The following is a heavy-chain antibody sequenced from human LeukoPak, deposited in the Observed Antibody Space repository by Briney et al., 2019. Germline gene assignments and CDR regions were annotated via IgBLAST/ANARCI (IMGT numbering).Heavy chain of an antibody. CDR2: ISYDGNNQ. CDR3: AKDAGDQGYFDY. V-gene: IGHV3-30*04. CDR1: GFTFRSYA. D-gene: IGHD3-16*01. J-gene: IGHJ4*02. Sequence: GGSLRLSCAASGFTFRSYAMHWVRQAPGPGLEWVSFISYDGNNQYYADSVKGRFTISRDNSKNTLYLQMNSLRTEDTAVYYCAKDAGDQGYFDYWGQGTLVTVSS.